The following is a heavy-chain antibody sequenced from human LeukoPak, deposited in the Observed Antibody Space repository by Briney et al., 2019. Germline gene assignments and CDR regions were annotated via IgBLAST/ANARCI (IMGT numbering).Heavy chain of an antibody. V-gene: IGHV3-23*01. CDR3: AKGESGYDSYFDY. CDR2: ISGSGGST. J-gene: IGHJ4*02. CDR1: GFTFRNYA. D-gene: IGHD5-12*01. Sequence: GGSLRLSCAASGFTFRNYAMSWVRQAAGKGLEWVSAISGSGGSTYYADSVKGRFTISRDNFKNTPYLQMNSLRAEDTAVYYCAKGESGYDSYFDYWGQGTLVTVSS.